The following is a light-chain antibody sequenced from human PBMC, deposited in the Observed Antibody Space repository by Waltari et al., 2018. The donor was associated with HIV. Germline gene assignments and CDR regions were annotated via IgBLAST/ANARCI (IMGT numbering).Light chain of an antibody. V-gene: IGLV3-1*01. J-gene: IGLJ2*01. CDR1: KLGANY. Sequence: SYELTQPPSVSVSPGQTASITCSGDKLGANYACWYQQKPGQSPVLVIYQDSKRPSGIPERFSGSNAGNTATLTISGTQAMDEADYYCQAWDSSTLVFGGGTKLTVL. CDR3: QAWDSSTLV. CDR2: QDS.